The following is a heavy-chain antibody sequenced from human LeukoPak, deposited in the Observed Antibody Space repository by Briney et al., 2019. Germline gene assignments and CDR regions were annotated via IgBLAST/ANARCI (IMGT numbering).Heavy chain of an antibody. CDR1: GFTFDDYA. J-gene: IGHJ4*02. D-gene: IGHD3-22*01. CDR3: AKDIYDSSGFFDY. Sequence: GGSLRLSCAASGFTFDDYAMHWVRQAPGKGLEWVSGISWNSGSIGYADSVKDRFTISRDNAKNSLYLQMNSLRAEDTALYYCAKDIYDSSGFFDYWGQGTLVTVSS. V-gene: IGHV3-9*01. CDR2: ISWNSGSI.